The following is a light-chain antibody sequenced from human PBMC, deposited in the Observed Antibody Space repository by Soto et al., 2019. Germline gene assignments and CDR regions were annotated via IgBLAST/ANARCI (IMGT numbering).Light chain of an antibody. CDR3: CSYAGSYTYV. J-gene: IGLJ1*01. CDR2: DVS. CDR1: SSDVGSYNL. Sequence: QSVLTQPASVSGSPGQSITISCTGTSSDVGSYNLVSWYQQHPGKAPKLMIYDVSKRPSGVPDRFSGSKSGNTASLTISGLQAEDEADYYCCSYAGSYTYVFGTGTKLTVL. V-gene: IGLV2-11*01.